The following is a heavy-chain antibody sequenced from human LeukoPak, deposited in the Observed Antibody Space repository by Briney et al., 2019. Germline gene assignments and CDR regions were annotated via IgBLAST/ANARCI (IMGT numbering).Heavy chain of an antibody. D-gene: IGHD6-13*01. Sequence: GGSLRLSCAASGFTFNNYAMAWLPQAPGKGLQWLSTISCNGGSTSYADSVKGRFTISRDKSKNTLYPQMNSLRAEDTAVYYCASDRWGSSSWPEYFQHWGQGTLVTVSS. CDR1: GFTFNNYA. CDR3: ASDRWGSSSWPEYFQH. CDR2: ISCNGGST. V-gene: IGHV3-23*01. J-gene: IGHJ1*01.